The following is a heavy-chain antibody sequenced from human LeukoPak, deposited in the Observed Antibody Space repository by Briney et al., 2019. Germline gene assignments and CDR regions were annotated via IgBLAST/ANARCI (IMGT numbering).Heavy chain of an antibody. CDR2: IIPIFGTA. D-gene: IGHD6-13*01. Sequence: SVKVSCKASGGTFSSYAISWVRQAPGQGLEWMGGIIPIFGTANYAQKFQGRVTITTDESTSTAYMELSSLRSEDTAVYYCARGQIAAAGTWGLRYWGQGTLVTVSS. J-gene: IGHJ4*02. CDR1: GGTFSSYA. CDR3: ARGQIAAAGTWGLRY. V-gene: IGHV1-69*05.